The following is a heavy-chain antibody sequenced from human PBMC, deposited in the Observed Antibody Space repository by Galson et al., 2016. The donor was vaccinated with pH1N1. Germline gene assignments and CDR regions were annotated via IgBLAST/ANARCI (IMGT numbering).Heavy chain of an antibody. CDR3: ARDSSHDGKINDGLDV. V-gene: IGHV3-33*01. D-gene: IGHD4-23*01. Sequence: SLRLSCAASGFDFSQYGMHWIRQAPGLGLEWVAFLWLDGSNEFYIDSVKGRFTITRDNSKNILYLQMSSPRDEDTAWYYCARDSSHDGKINDGLDVWGQGTRVTVSS. CDR2: LWLDGSNE. CDR1: GFDFSQYG. J-gene: IGHJ6*02.